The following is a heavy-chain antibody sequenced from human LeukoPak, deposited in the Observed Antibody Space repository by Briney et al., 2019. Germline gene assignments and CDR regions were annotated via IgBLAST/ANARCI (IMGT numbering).Heavy chain of an antibody. CDR1: GFTFSSYA. CDR2: ISGSGGST. Sequence: PGGSLRLSCAASGFTFSSYAMSWVRQAPVEGLEWVSAISGSGGSTYYADSVKGRFTISRDNSKNTLYLQMNSLRAEDTAVYYCAKDRGDILTGYYMGYWGQGTLVTVSS. J-gene: IGHJ4*02. D-gene: IGHD3-9*01. CDR3: AKDRGDILTGYYMGY. V-gene: IGHV3-23*01.